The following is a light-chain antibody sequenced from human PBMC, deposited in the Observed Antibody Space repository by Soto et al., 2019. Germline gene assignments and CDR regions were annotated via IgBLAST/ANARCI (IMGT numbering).Light chain of an antibody. CDR2: LGS. V-gene: IGKV2-28*01. CDR3: MQDRQAPPT. CDR1: QSLLRSDGYSS. Sequence: DIVMTQSPGSLPVTPGESAFISCSSSQSLLRSDGYSSLDWYRQKSGQSPQLLIHLGSIRAPGVHDRFSGSVSGTDFTLKITRVEADDVGIYYCMQDRQAPPTFGGGNRVEVK. J-gene: IGKJ4*01.